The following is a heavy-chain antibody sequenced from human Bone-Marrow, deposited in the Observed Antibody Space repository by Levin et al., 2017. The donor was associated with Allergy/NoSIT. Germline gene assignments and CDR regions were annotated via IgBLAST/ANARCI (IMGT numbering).Heavy chain of an antibody. CDR2: IYYSGST. J-gene: IGHJ6*02. Sequence: SETLSLTCTVSGGSISSGGYYWSWIRQHPGKGLEWIGYIYYSGSTYYNPSLKSRVTISVDTSKNQFSLKLSSVTAADTAVYYCARDKRVRVTGYGMDVWGQGTTVTVSS. CDR1: GGSISSGGYY. V-gene: IGHV4-31*03. CDR3: ARDKRVRVTGYGMDV. D-gene: IGHD2-21*02.